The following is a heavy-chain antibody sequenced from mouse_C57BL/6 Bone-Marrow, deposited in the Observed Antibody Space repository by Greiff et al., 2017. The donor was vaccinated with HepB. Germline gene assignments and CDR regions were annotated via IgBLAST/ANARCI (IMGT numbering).Heavy chain of an antibody. CDR3: AKAYYYGSTFDY. V-gene: IGHV2-3*01. CDR2: IWGDGST. Sequence: QVQLQQSGPGLVAPSQCLSITCTVSGFSFTSYGVSWVRQPPGKGLEWLGVIWGDGSTNYHSALISRMNISKDNSKGQAILNLHSLQTDDTATYYCAKAYYYGSTFDYWSQGATLTVSS. J-gene: IGHJ2*01. D-gene: IGHD1-1*01. CDR1: GFSFTSYG.